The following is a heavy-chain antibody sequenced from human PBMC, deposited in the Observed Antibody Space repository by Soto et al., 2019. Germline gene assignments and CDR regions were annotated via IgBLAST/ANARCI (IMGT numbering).Heavy chain of an antibody. CDR3: ARESHDILTGPPWVWYFDL. CDR2: INDRGSI. J-gene: IGHJ2*01. CDR1: GVSFSGYY. Sequence: QVQLQQWGAGPLRPLETLSLTCGVSGVSFSGYYWAWIRQSPGKGLEWIGEINDRGSINYNPSLKSRVSISVDTSKNHYSLSLRSVTAADTAVDYCARESHDILTGPPWVWYFDLWGRGTMVTVSS. V-gene: IGHV4-34*01. D-gene: IGHD3-9*01.